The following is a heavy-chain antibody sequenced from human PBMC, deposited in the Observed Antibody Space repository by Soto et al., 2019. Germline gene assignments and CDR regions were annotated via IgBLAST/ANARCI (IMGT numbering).Heavy chain of an antibody. V-gene: IGHV3-23*01. CDR3: AKMRRFGESSEERGWFDP. D-gene: IGHD3-10*01. Sequence: EVQLLESGGGLVQPGGSLRLSCAASGFTFSSYAMSWVRQAPGKGLEWVSAISGSGGSTYYADSVKGRFTISRDNSKNTLNLQVNSLRAEDTAVYYGAKMRRFGESSEERGWFDPWGQGTLVTVSS. CDR1: GFTFSSYA. J-gene: IGHJ5*02. CDR2: ISGSGGST.